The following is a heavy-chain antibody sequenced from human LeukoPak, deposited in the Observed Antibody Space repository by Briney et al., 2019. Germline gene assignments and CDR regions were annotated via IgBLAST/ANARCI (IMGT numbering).Heavy chain of an antibody. CDR1: GFTFDDYG. D-gene: IGHD3-3*01. CDR2: INWNGGST. Sequence: PGESLKISCAASGFTFDDYGMSWVRQAPGKGLEWVSGINWNGGSTGYADSVKGRFTISRDNAKNSLYLQMNSLRAEDTALYYCARDPIWSGSDYWGQGTLVTVSS. CDR3: ARDPIWSGSDY. J-gene: IGHJ4*02. V-gene: IGHV3-20*04.